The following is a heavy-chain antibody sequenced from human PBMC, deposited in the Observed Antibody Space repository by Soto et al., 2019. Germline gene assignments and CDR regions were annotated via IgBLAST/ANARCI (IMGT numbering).Heavy chain of an antibody. Sequence: PSETLTLTCTVSGASVSSGSYYWGWIRQPPGKGLEWLGHIYYSGSTNYNPSLKRRVTISVDTSKNQFSLILTSVTAADTAVYYCARDRSISWFYYWGQGALVTVSS. V-gene: IGHV4-61*01. CDR2: IYYSGST. CDR1: GASVSSGSYY. CDR3: ARDRSISWFYY. J-gene: IGHJ4*02. D-gene: IGHD6-19*01.